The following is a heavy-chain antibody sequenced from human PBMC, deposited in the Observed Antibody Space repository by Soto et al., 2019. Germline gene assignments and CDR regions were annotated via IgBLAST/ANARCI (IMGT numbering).Heavy chain of an antibody. CDR3: AKRPTSSMGRGVTLPFDS. J-gene: IGHJ4*02. Sequence: GGSLRLSCAASGFTFSSYAMSWVRQAPGKGLEWLSGISGSGGSTYHADSVKGRFTISRDNSKNTLYLQMNSLRVEDTAVYYCAKRPTSSMGRGVTLPFDSWGQGTLVTVSS. CDR1: GFTFSSYA. V-gene: IGHV3-23*01. CDR2: ISGSGGST. D-gene: IGHD3-10*01.